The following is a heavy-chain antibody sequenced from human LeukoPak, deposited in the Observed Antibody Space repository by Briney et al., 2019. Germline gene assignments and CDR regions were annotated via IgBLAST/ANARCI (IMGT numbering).Heavy chain of an antibody. CDR1: EFSVGSNY. J-gene: IGHJ5*02. V-gene: IGHV3-66*01. Sequence: GGSLRLSCAASEFSVGSNYMTWVRQAPGKGLEWVSLIYSGGSTYYADSVKGRFTISRDNSKNTLYLQMSSLRAEDTAVYYCAKATTSLTNWFDPWGQGTLVTVSS. D-gene: IGHD1-14*01. CDR3: AKATTSLTNWFDP. CDR2: IYSGGST.